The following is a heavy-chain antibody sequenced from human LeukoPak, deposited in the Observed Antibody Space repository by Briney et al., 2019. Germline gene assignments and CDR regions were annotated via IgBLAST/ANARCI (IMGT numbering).Heavy chain of an antibody. Sequence: SETLSLTCIVSGGSISSYYWSWIRQPPGKGLEWIGYIYYSGSTNYNPSLKSRVTISVDTSKNQFSLKLSSVTAADTAVYYCASASSGWYNRGLSYWGQGTLVTVSS. CDR3: ASASSGWYNRGLSY. CDR1: GGSISSYY. D-gene: IGHD6-19*01. V-gene: IGHV4-59*12. J-gene: IGHJ4*02. CDR2: IYYSGST.